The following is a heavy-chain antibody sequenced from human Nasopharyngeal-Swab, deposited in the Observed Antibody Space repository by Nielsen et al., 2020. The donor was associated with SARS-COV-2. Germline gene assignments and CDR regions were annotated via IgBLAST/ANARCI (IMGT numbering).Heavy chain of an antibody. Sequence: GESLKISCAASGFTFSSYAMSWVRQAPGKGLEWVSAISGSGGSIYYADSLKGRFTISRDNAKNSLYLQMNSLRAEDTAVYYCARGCVLTGPSCYYYGMDVWGQGTTVTVSS. CDR2: ISGSGGSI. CDR1: GFTFSSYA. D-gene: IGHD3-9*01. CDR3: ARGCVLTGPSCYYYGMDV. V-gene: IGHV3-23*01. J-gene: IGHJ6*02.